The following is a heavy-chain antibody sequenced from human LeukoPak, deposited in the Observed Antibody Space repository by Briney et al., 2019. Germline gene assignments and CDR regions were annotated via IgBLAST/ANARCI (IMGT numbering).Heavy chain of an antibody. CDR2: ITSSSSYI. J-gene: IGHJ6*03. D-gene: IGHD1-26*01. CDR1: GFTFSTYN. CDR3: ARDPYSGGYGDYYYYYMDL. Sequence: GGSLRLSCAASGFTFSTYNMNWVRQAPGKGLEWVSSITSSSSYIYYADSVKGRFTISRDNAKNSLYLQMNSLRAEDTAVYYCARDPYSGGYGDYYYYYMDLWGQGTTVTISS. V-gene: IGHV3-21*01.